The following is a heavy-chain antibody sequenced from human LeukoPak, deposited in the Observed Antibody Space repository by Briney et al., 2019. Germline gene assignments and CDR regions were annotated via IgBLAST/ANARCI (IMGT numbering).Heavy chain of an antibody. Sequence: GGSLRLSCVGSGLTFSDHYMSWVRQAPGDGLEWVSYIHGSGNPIYYADSVKGRFTISRDNAKNSLYLQMNSLRAEDTAVYYCARGHYGLDYWGQGTVVTVSS. CDR2: IHGSGNPI. V-gene: IGHV3-11*04. CDR1: GLTFSDHY. J-gene: IGHJ4*02. D-gene: IGHD3-10*01. CDR3: ARGHYGLDY.